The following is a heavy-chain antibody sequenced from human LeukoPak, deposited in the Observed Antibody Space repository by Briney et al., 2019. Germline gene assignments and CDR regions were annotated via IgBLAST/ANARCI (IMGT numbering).Heavy chain of an antibody. D-gene: IGHD1-26*01. CDR1: GFTFSDYY. CDR2: ISGSGSTI. V-gene: IGHV3-11*04. CDR3: ARDRSGSSTFDY. Sequence: GGSLRLSCAASGFTFSDYYMSWIRQAPGKGLEWVSYISGSGSTIYYADSVKGRFTISRDNAKNSLYLQMNSPRAEDTAVYYCARDRSGSSTFDYWGQGTLVTVSS. J-gene: IGHJ4*02.